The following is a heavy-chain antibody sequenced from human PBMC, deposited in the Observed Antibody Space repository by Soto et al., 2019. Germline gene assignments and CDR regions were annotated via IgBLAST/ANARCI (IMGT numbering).Heavy chain of an antibody. CDR3: ARQGMHSSGWYDY. Sequence: SETLSLTCTVSGGSISSYYWSWIRQPPGKGLEWIGYIYYSGSTNYNPSLKSRVTISVDTSKNQFSLKPSSVTAADTAVYYCARQGMHSSGWYDYWGQGTLVTVSS. CDR1: GGSISSYY. V-gene: IGHV4-59*08. D-gene: IGHD6-19*01. CDR2: IYYSGST. J-gene: IGHJ4*02.